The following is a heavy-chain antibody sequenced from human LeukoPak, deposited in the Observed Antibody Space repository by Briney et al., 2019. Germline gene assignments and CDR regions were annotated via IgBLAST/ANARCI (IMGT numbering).Heavy chain of an antibody. J-gene: IGHJ4*02. V-gene: IGHV4-39*07. CDR1: GGSISSRNYY. D-gene: IGHD3-9*01. Sequence: SETLSLTCTVSGGSISSRNYYWGWIRQPPGKGLEWIGSIYYSGSTYYNPPLKSRVTISVDTSKNQFSLKLTSVTAADTAVYYCARDQPDYDILTGYSTYSFDCWGQGTLVTVSS. CDR3: ARDQPDYDILTGYSTYSFDC. CDR2: IYYSGST.